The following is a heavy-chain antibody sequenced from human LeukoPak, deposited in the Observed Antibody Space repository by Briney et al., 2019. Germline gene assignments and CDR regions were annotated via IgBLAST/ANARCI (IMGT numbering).Heavy chain of an antibody. CDR1: GGSISSYY. J-gene: IGHJ4*02. V-gene: IGHV4-59*01. CDR3: ARGADYDFWSGLDY. Sequence: SETLSLTCTVSGGSISSYYWSWIRQPPGKGLEWIGYIYYSGSTNYNPSLKSRVTISVDTSKNQFSLKLSSVTAADTAVYYCARGADYDFWSGLDYWGQGTLVTVSS. D-gene: IGHD3-3*01. CDR2: IYYSGST.